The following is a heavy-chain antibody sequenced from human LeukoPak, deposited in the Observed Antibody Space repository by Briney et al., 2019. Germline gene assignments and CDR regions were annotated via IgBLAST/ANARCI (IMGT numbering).Heavy chain of an antibody. CDR2: ISSSGSTI. J-gene: IGHJ4*02. CDR3: AREPRDGYNFI. D-gene: IGHD5-24*01. Sequence: GGSLRLSCTASGFTFSSYEMNWVRQAPGKGLEWVSYISSSGSTIYYADSVKGRFTIYRDNAKNSLYLQMNSLRAEDTAVYYCAREPRDGYNFIWGQGTLVTVSS. V-gene: IGHV3-48*03. CDR1: GFTFSSYE.